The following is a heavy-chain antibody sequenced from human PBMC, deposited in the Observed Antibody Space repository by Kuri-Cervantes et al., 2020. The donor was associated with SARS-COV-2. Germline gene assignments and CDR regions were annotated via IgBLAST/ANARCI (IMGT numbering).Heavy chain of an antibody. V-gene: IGHV1-2*02. D-gene: IGHD3-3*01. CDR2: INPNSGGT. J-gene: IGHJ4*02. Sequence: ASVKVSCKASGYTFTGYYMRWVRQAPGQGLEWMGWINPNSGGTNYAQKFQGRVTMTRDTSTSTAYMELRSLRSDDTAVYYCARTYLLEWTPGAPAHFDYWGQGTLVTVSS. CDR1: GYTFTGYY. CDR3: ARTYLLEWTPGAPAHFDY.